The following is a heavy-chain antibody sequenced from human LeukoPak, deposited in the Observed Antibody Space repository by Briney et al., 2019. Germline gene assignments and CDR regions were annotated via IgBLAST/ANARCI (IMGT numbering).Heavy chain of an antibody. V-gene: IGHV3-23*01. Sequence: PGGSLRLSCAASGFTFSIYTMIWVRQAPGKGLEWVSIINYNGDNKYYADSVQGRFTISRDNSKNTVYLQMNSLRAEDTAIYYCAKDGHCPGALCPTQIAVAGYNDNWGQGTLVTVSS. CDR2: INYNGDNK. CDR3: AKDGHCPGALCPTQIAVAGYNDN. CDR1: GFTFSIYT. D-gene: IGHD6-19*01. J-gene: IGHJ4*02.